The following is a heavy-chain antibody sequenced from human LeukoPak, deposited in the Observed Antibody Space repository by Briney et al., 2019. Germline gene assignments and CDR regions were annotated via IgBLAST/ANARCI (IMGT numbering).Heavy chain of an antibody. CDR1: GFTFSSYA. J-gene: IGHJ4*02. CDR2: ISGSGGST. CDR3: ANTIRDYYDSSGQIPNFDY. D-gene: IGHD3-22*01. Sequence: GGSLRLSCAASGFTFSSYAMSWVRQAPGKGLEWVSAISGSGGSTYYADSVKGRFTISRDNSKNTLYLQMNGLRAEDTAVYYCANTIRDYYDSSGQIPNFDYWGQGTLVTVSS. V-gene: IGHV3-23*01.